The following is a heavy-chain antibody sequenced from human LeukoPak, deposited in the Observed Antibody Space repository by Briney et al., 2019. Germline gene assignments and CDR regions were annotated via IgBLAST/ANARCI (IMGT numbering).Heavy chain of an antibody. J-gene: IGHJ3*02. CDR2: IGSSGSAI. CDR1: GFTFSSYS. D-gene: IGHD3-22*01. V-gene: IGHV3-48*01. CDR3: AKDPAQYYYDSRENAFDI. Sequence: GGSLRLSCAASGFTFSSYSMNWVRQAPGKGLEWVSYIGSSGSAIYYADSVKGRFTISRDNAKNSLYLQMNSLRAEDTAVYYCAKDPAQYYYDSRENAFDIWGQGTMVTVSS.